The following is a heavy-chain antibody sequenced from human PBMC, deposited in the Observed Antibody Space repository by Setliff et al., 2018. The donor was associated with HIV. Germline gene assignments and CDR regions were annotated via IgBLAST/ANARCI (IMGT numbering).Heavy chain of an antibody. D-gene: IGHD3-22*01. CDR2: IYYSGST. Sequence: SETLSLTCTVSGASVSSGGFYWSWIRQPPGKGLEWIGYIYYSGSTNYNPSLKSRVTISVDTSKNQFSLKLSSVTAADTAVYYCARGLYDSSGYYRVFDYWGQGTLVTVSS. V-gene: IGHV4-61*08. J-gene: IGHJ4*02. CDR1: GASVSSGGFY. CDR3: ARGLYDSSGYYRVFDY.